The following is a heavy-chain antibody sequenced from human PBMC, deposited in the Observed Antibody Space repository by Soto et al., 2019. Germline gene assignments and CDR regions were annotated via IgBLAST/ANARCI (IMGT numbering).Heavy chain of an antibody. J-gene: IGHJ4*02. Sequence: EVQLVESGGGLVQPGGSLRLSCAASGFTFSSYWMSWVRQAPGRGLQWVANIKQDGSEKYYVDSVKGRFTISRDNAKNTLYLQMNSLRSEDTAVYYCATDYLGYWGQGTLVTLSS. V-gene: IGHV3-7*05. CDR1: GFTFSSYW. CDR2: IKQDGSEK. CDR3: ATDYLGY.